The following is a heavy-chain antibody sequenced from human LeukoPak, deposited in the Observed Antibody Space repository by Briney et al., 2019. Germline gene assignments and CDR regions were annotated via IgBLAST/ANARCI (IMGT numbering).Heavy chain of an antibody. V-gene: IGHV1-18*01. CDR1: GCTFTSYG. Sequence: ASVKVSCKASGCTFTSYGISWVRQAPGQGLEWMGWISAYNGNTNYAQKLQGRVTMTTDTSTSTAYMELRSLRSDDTAVYYCARCIAARRYFQGELDYWGQGTLVTVSS. J-gene: IGHJ4*02. CDR2: ISAYNGNT. D-gene: IGHD6-6*01. CDR3: ARCIAARRYFQGELDY.